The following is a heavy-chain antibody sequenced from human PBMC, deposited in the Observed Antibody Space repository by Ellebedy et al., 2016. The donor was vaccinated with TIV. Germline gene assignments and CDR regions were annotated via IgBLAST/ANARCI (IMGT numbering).Heavy chain of an antibody. Sequence: GESLKISCAAPGFTVSNIFMSWVRQAPGQGLEWVSVIDSGGNKHDADSVKGRFTISRDKSKHTMYLQMNSLRAEDTAVYYCSGHGDRAMTHWGQGTLVTVSS. V-gene: IGHV3-53*01. D-gene: IGHD5-18*01. CDR2: IDSGGNK. CDR1: GFTVSNIF. J-gene: IGHJ4*02. CDR3: SGHGDRAMTH.